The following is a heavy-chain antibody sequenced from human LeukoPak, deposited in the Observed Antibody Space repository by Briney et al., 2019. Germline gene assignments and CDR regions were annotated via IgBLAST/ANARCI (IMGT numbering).Heavy chain of an antibody. CDR2: INPNSGGT. J-gene: IGHJ5*02. CDR3: ARVNDFWSGYYSWFDP. V-gene: IGHV1-2*02. CDR1: GYTFTGYY. D-gene: IGHD3-3*01. Sequence: ASVKVSCKASGYTFTGYYMHWVRQAPGQGLEWMGWINPNSGGTNYAQKFQGRVTMTRDTSISTAYMELSRLRSDDTAVYYCARVNDFWSGYYSWFDPWGQGTLVTVSS.